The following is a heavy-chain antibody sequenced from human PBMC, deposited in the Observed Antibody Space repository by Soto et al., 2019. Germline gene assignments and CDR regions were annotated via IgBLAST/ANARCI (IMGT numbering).Heavy chain of an antibody. D-gene: IGHD4-4*01. CDR2: IYYSGST. Sequence: PSETLSLTYTVSGGSISSYYWSWIPQPPGKGLEWIGYIYYSGSTNYNPSLKSRVTISVDTSKNQFSLKLSSVTAADTAVYYCAASNYDYNWFDPWGQGTLVTVS. J-gene: IGHJ5*02. CDR1: GGSISSYY. CDR3: AASNYDYNWFDP. V-gene: IGHV4-59*01.